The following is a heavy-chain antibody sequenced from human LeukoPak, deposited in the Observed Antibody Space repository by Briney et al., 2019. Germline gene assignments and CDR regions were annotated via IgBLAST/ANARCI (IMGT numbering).Heavy chain of an antibody. CDR2: IKQDGREE. J-gene: IGHJ4*02. V-gene: IGHV3-7*01. D-gene: IGHD3-10*01. CDR3: ARAVVRGVIITFDY. CDR1: GFTFSSYW. Sequence: GGSLRLSCAASGFTFSSYWMSWVRQAPGKGLEWVANIKQDGREEYYVDSVKGRFTISRDNAKNSLYLQMNSLRAEDTAVYYCARAVVRGVIITFDYWGQGTLVTVSS.